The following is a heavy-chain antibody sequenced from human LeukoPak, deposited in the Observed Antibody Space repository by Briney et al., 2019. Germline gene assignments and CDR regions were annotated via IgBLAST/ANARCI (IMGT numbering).Heavy chain of an antibody. Sequence: PGGSLRLSCGASGFTFSTYWMSWVRQAPGKGLEWVANIKQDGSEKYYVDSVRGRFTISRDNAKNSPYLQMNSLRAEDTAVYYCAAGPPRYCSTTTCQADYWGQGTLVTVSS. V-gene: IGHV3-7*03. D-gene: IGHD2-2*01. CDR1: GFTFSTYW. CDR3: AAGPPRYCSTTTCQADY. CDR2: IKQDGSEK. J-gene: IGHJ4*02.